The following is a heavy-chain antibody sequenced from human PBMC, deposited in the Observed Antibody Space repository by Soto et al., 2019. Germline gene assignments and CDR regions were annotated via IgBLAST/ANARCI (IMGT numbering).Heavy chain of an antibody. V-gene: IGHV4-39*07. CDR3: ATRITVFGLLIPPFDP. CDR2: INHTGGT. Sequence: PSETLSLTCILSGASISSTTYFWAWIRQPPGKGLEWIGEINHTGGTHYNPSLKSRVTMSVDTSKNQFSLRLSSVTAADTAIYYCATRITVFGLLIPPFDPWGQGTQVTVSS. J-gene: IGHJ5*02. D-gene: IGHD3-3*01. CDR1: GASISSTTYF.